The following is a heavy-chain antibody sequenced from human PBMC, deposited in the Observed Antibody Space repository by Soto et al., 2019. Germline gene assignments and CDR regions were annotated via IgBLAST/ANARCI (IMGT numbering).Heavy chain of an antibody. CDR1: GGSIRSGGYY. Sequence: QVQLQESGPGLVKPSQTLSLTCTVSGGSIRSGGYYWSWVRQNPRRGLEWIGNIYYNGNTYYNQSLKSRLTISVDTSKNQFSMNLSSVTAADTAVYYCARDRLMATAGTARHYFGLDVWGQGTTVTVSS. CDR2: IYYNGNT. CDR3: ARDRLMATAGTARHYFGLDV. V-gene: IGHV4-31*03. J-gene: IGHJ6*02. D-gene: IGHD5-18*01.